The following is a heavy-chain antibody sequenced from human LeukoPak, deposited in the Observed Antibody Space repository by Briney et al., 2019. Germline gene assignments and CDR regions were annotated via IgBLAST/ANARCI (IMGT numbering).Heavy chain of an antibody. CDR1: GGSISIKDYY. CDR3: ARVIIEPNLGFFSRYYFYYMDV. CDR2: IYYSGNT. D-gene: IGHD3-16*01. V-gene: IGHV4-39*07. Sequence: SETLSLTCTVSGGSISIKDYYWGWIRQPPGKGLEWLGSIYYSGNTYHNPSLKSRVAISVDTSKDQFSLRLSSVTAADTAVYYCARVIIEPNLGFFSRYYFYYMDVWGKGTTVTVSS. J-gene: IGHJ6*03.